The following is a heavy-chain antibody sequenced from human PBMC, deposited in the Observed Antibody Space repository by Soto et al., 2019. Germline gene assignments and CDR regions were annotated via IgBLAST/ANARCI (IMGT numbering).Heavy chain of an antibody. CDR3: ASSGLRDGYNFDWFDH. CDR2: IIPIFGTA. D-gene: IGHD5-12*01. Sequence: PVKVSCKASGGTFSSYAISWVRQAPGQGLEWMGGIIPIFGTANYAQKFQGRVTITADESTSTAYMELSGLRSEDTAVYYCASSGLRDGYNFDWFDHCSQLTLVTVPS. V-gene: IGHV1-69*13. J-gene: IGHJ5*02. CDR1: GGTFSSYA.